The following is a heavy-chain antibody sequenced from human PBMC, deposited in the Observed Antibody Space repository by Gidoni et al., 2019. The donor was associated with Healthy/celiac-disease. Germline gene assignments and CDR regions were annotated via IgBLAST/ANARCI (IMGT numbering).Heavy chain of an antibody. CDR3: ARDAAIVVVPAAGDYYYGMDV. J-gene: IGHJ6*02. CDR1: GYTFHGHY. CDR2: INPNSGGT. D-gene: IGHD2-2*01. Sequence: QVQLVQSGAEVKKPGASVKVSCKASGYTFHGHYMPWVRQAPGQGLEWMGWINPNSGGTNYAQKFQGRVTMTRDTSISTAYMELSRLRSDDTAVYYCARDAAIVVVPAAGDYYYGMDVWGQGTTVTVSS. V-gene: IGHV1-2*02.